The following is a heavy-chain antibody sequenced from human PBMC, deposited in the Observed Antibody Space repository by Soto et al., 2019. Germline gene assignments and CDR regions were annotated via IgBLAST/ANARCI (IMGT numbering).Heavy chain of an antibody. CDR1: GGSVSSGRYY. V-gene: IGHV4-34*01. CDR3: ARVERGTATTGVDAFDI. Sequence: QVQLQQWGAGLLKPSETLSLTCAVYGGSVSSGRYYWSWIRQPPGKGLEWIGEMSHSGGTHFNPSLKSRVTISVDTSKNQFSLKMSFVTAADTSLYYCARVERGTATTGVDAFDIWGPGTMVTVSS. J-gene: IGHJ3*02. D-gene: IGHD1-1*01. CDR2: MSHSGGT.